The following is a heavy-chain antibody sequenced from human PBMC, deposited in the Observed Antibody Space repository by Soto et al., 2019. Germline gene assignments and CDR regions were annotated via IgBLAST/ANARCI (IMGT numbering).Heavy chain of an antibody. J-gene: IGHJ4*02. CDR1: GFTFSSYA. D-gene: IGHD6-19*01. V-gene: IGHV3-30-3*01. CDR2: ISYDGSNK. CDR3: ARETYSSGWTPTFDY. Sequence: QVQLVESGGGVVQPGRSLRLSCAASGFTFSSYAMHWVRQAPGKGLEWVAVISYDGSNKYYADSVKGRFTISRDNSKNTLYLQMNSLRAADTAVYCCARETYSSGWTPTFDYWGQGTLVTVSS.